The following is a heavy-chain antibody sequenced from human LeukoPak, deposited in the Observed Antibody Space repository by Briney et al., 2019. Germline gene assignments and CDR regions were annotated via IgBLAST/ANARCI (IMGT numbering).Heavy chain of an antibody. CDR3: ARGRLGYCSGGSCYTFDP. V-gene: IGHV4-34*01. Sequence: SETLSLTCAVYGGSFSGYYWSWIRQPPGKGLEWIGEINHSGSTNYNPSLKGRVTISVDTSKNQFSLKLSSVTAADTAVYYCARGRLGYCSGGSCYTFDPWGQGTLVTVSS. D-gene: IGHD2-15*01. J-gene: IGHJ5*02. CDR2: INHSGST. CDR1: GGSFSGYY.